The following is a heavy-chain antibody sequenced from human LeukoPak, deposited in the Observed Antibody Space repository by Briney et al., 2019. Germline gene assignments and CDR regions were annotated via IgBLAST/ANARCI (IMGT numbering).Heavy chain of an antibody. J-gene: IGHJ4*02. CDR3: ARSRGYTLPPDY. CDR1: GFTVSSNY. Sequence: PGGSLRLSCAASGFTVSSNYMSWVRQAPGKGLEWVSVIYSGGSTYYADSVKGRFTISRDNSKSTLYLQMNSLRAEDTAVYYCARSRGYTLPPDYWGQGTLVTVSS. CDR2: IYSGGST. D-gene: IGHD5-12*01. V-gene: IGHV3-53*01.